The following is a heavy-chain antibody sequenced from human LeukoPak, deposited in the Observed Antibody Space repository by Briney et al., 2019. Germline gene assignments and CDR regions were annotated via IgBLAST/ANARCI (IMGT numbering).Heavy chain of an antibody. CDR1: GGTFSSYA. J-gene: IGHJ5*02. V-gene: IGHV1-69*13. CDR2: IIPIFGTA. D-gene: IGHD3-3*01. CDR3: ARDRGDDFWSTGLNGWFDP. Sequence: SVKVSCKASGGTFSSYAISWVRQAPGQGLEWMGGIIPIFGTANYVQKFQGRVTITADESTSTAYMELSSLRSEDTAVYYCARDRGDDFWSTGLNGWFDPWGQGTLVTVSS.